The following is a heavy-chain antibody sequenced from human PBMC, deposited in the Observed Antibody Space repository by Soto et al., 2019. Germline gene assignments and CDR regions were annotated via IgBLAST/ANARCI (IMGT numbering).Heavy chain of an antibody. V-gene: IGHV5-51*01. CDR1: GYSFTSYW. J-gene: IGHJ6*02. CDR3: ARLVYDILTGYYNPYYYGMDV. Sequence: GESLKISCKGSGYSFTSYWIGWVRQMPGKGLEWMGIIYPGDSDTRYSPSFQGQVTISADKSISTAYLQWSSLKASDTAMYYCARLVYDILTGYYNPYYYGMDVWGQGTTVTV. D-gene: IGHD3-9*01. CDR2: IYPGDSDT.